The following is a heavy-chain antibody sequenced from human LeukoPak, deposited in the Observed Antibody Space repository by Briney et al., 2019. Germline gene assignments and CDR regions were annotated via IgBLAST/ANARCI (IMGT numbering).Heavy chain of an antibody. CDR3: ARDLRKWLQFDMGY. D-gene: IGHD5-24*01. V-gene: IGHV1-18*01. CDR2: ISGHDGNT. J-gene: IGHJ4*02. CDR1: GYTFTSYG. Sequence: GASVKVSCKASGYTFTSYGFSWVRQAPGQGLEWVGWISGHDGNTKYAQKYQGRVTMTTETSTSTAYMELSSLGSDDTAVYYCARDLRKWLQFDMGYWGQGTLVTVSS.